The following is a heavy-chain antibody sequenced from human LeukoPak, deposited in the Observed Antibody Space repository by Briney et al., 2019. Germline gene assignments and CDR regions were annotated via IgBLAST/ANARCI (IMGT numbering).Heavy chain of an antibody. V-gene: IGHV1-46*01. CDR2: MYPSGGST. D-gene: IGHD3-22*01. Sequence: ASVKVSCKASGYTFTSYYIHWVRQAPGQGLEWMGIMYPSGGSTTYAQKFQGRVTMTRDMSTSTAYMELRSLRSDDTAVYFCARHRRHRLYYDSSGYYHDAFDIWGQGTMVTVSS. CDR3: ARHRRHRLYYDSSGYYHDAFDI. J-gene: IGHJ3*02. CDR1: GYTFTSYY.